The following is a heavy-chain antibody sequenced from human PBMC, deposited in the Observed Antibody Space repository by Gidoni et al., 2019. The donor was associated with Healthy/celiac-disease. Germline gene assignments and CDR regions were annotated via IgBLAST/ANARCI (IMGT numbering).Heavy chain of an antibody. CDR2: ISSSSSYI. V-gene: IGHV3-21*01. CDR1: VFTFSSSS. J-gene: IGHJ4*02. D-gene: IGHD3-16*01. Sequence: EVQLVESGGGLVKPGGSLRLSCAASVFTFSSSSMNWVCQAPGTGLEWVSSISSSSSYIYYADSVKGRFTISRDNAKNSLYLQMNSLRAEDTAVYYCARVGQGLIDYWGQGTLVTVSS. CDR3: ARVGQGLIDY.